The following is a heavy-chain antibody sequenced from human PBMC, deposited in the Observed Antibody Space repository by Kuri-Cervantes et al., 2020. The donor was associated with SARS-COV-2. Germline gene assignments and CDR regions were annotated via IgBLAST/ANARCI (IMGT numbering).Heavy chain of an antibody. CDR1: GFTFSSYA. CDR3: ARETRSIQTEKYSSGWPLIDY. Sequence: GESLKISCAASGFTFSSYAMSWVRQAPGKGLEWVSSISSSSSYIYYADSVKGRFTISRDNAKNSLYLQMNSLRAEDTAVYYCARETRSIQTEKYSSGWPLIDYWGQGTLVTVSS. J-gene: IGHJ4*02. CDR2: ISSSSSYI. V-gene: IGHV3-21*01. D-gene: IGHD6-19*01.